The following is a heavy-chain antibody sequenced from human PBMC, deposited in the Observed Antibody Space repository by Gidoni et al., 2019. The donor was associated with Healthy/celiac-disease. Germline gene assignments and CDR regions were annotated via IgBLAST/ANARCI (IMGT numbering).Heavy chain of an antibody. CDR2: ISAYNGNT. Sequence: QVQLVQSGAEVKKPGASVKVSCNASGDTFTSYGISWVRQAPGQGLGWMGWISAYNGNTNYAQKLQGRVTMTTDTSTSTAYMELRSLRSDDTAVYYCARAMGYYDSSGYPLDQKYYFDYWGQGTLVTVSS. J-gene: IGHJ4*02. D-gene: IGHD3-22*01. V-gene: IGHV1-18*01. CDR1: GDTFTSYG. CDR3: ARAMGYYDSSGYPLDQKYYFDY.